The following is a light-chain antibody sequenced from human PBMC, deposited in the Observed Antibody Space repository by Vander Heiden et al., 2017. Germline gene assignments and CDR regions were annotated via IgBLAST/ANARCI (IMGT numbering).Light chain of an antibody. CDR2: GAS. Sequence: EIVLTQSPGTLSLSPGERATLSCRASQSVSSSYLAWYQQKPGQAPRLLIYGASSRATGIPDRFSDSGSGTDFTLTISRLEPEDFAVYYCQQCGSSLWTFGQGTKVEIK. CDR3: QQCGSSLWT. J-gene: IGKJ1*01. V-gene: IGKV3-20*01. CDR1: QSVSSSY.